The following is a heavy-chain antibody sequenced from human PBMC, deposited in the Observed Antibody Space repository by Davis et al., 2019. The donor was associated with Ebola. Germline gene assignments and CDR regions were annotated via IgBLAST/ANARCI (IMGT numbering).Heavy chain of an antibody. V-gene: IGHV1-18*01. CDR3: ARDGAISYYFDY. CDR2: ISAYNGNT. Sequence: ASVQVSCKASAYTFTSYGISWVRQAPGQGLEWMGWISAYNGNTNYAQKLQGRVTMTTDTSTSTAYMELRSLGSDDTAVYYCARDGAISYYFDYWGQGTLVTVSS. D-gene: IGHD3-3*01. J-gene: IGHJ4*02. CDR1: AYTFTSYG.